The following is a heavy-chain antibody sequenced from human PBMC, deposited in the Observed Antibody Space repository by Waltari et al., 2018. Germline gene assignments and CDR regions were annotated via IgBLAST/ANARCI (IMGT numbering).Heavy chain of an antibody. V-gene: IGHV3-30*09. D-gene: IGHD2-21*01. CDR3: ARETWYGCSGDCPFDY. J-gene: IGHJ4*02. CDR1: GFTFSNYA. CDR2: ISYEGGTE. Sequence: QVQLVESGGGVVQPGRSLRLSCVVSGFTFSNYAMHWVRQAPGKGLEWVAVISYEGGTEYYADSVKGRFAISRDLSKNTLYLQMNSLRAEDTALYYFARETWYGCSGDCPFDYWGQGTLVTVSS.